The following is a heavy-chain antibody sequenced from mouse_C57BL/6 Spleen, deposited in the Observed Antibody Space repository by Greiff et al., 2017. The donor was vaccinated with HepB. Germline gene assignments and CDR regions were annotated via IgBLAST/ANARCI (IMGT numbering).Heavy chain of an antibody. CDR1: GYAFSSYW. D-gene: IGHD1-1*01. CDR2: IYPGDGDT. CDR3: ARVLLRSQGGYFDY. Sequence: VQLQQSGAELVKPGASVKISCKASGYAFSSYWMNWVKQRPGKGLEWIGQIYPGDGDTNYNGKFKGKATLTADKSSSTAYMQLSSLTSEDSAVYFCARVLLRSQGGYFDYWGQGTTLTVSS. V-gene: IGHV1-80*01. J-gene: IGHJ2*01.